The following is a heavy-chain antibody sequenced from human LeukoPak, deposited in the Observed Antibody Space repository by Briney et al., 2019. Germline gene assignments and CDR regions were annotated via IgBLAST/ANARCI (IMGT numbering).Heavy chain of an antibody. Sequence: ASVKVSCKASGYSHTAYYLHWVRQAPGQGLEWIGIIIPSGGSTTYAQKFQGRVTMTSDTSTNTVYMELSSLESDDTAVYYCARVGYGYFDFWGQGTLVTVAS. CDR2: IIPSGGST. CDR3: ARVGYGYFDF. V-gene: IGHV1-46*01. J-gene: IGHJ4*02. CDR1: GYSHTAYY. D-gene: IGHD5-12*01.